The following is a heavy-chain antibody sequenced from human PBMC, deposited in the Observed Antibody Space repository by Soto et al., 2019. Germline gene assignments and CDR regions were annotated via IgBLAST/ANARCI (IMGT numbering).Heavy chain of an antibody. J-gene: IGHJ6*02. D-gene: IGHD3-3*01. CDR1: GYTFTGYY. Sequence: ASVKVSCKASGYTFTGYYMHWVRQAPGQGLEWMGIINPSGGSTSYAQKFQGRVTMTRDTSTSTVYMELSSLRSEDTAVYYCARDKRFLEWSHQNYYYYYGMDVWGQGTTVTVSS. V-gene: IGHV1-46*01. CDR2: INPSGGST. CDR3: ARDKRFLEWSHQNYYYYYGMDV.